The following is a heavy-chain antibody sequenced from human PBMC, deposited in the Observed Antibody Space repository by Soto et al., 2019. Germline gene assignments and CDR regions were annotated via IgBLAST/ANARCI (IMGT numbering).Heavy chain of an antibody. J-gene: IGHJ6*02. D-gene: IGHD2-21*02. CDR3: AREDDGGDRDYYGLDV. Sequence: WTWIRQSPGKRLEWIGYIHYSGSIIYNPSFKSRVTISVDTSKNQFSLQLSSVTAADTAVYFCAREDDGGDRDYYGLDVWGQGTTVTVSS. CDR2: IHYSGSI. V-gene: IGHV4-30-4*08.